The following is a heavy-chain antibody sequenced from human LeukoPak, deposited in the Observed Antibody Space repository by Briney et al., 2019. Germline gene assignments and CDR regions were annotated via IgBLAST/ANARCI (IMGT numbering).Heavy chain of an antibody. CDR2: ISSNGGST. J-gene: IGHJ6*02. V-gene: IGHV3-64*01. Sequence: GGSLRLSCAASGFTFSSYAMHWVRQAPGKGLEYVSAISSNGGSTCYANSVKGRFTISRDNSKNTLYLQMNSLRAEDTAVYYCARDIRVAGTYYYYYGMDVWGQGTTVTVSS. CDR1: GFTFSSYA. D-gene: IGHD6-19*01. CDR3: ARDIRVAGTYYYYYGMDV.